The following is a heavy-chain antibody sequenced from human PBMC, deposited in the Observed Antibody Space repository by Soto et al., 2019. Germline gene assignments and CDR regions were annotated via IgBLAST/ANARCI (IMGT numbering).Heavy chain of an antibody. J-gene: IGHJ5*02. CDR1: GSSIIGYY. Sequence: QVQLQESGPGLVKPSETLSLTCTFSGSSIIGYYWTWIRQSPERGLEWIGYIHYSGSANYNPSLNRRITMAVNRSKSQFSMKLASVTAAGPAGYYCAGGGGGSGLNWVDPWGQGTLGTVSS. V-gene: IGHV4-59*03. CDR2: IHYSGSA. D-gene: IGHD6-19*01. CDR3: AGGGGGSGLNWVDP.